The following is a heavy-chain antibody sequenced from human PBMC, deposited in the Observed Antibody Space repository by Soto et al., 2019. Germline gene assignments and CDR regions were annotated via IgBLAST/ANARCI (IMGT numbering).Heavy chain of an antibody. CDR1: GFTFSSYA. Sequence: GGSLRLSCAASGFTFSSYAMSWVRQAPGKGLEWVSGISGSGGSTYYADSVKGRFTISRDSSKNTLYLQMNGLRAEDTAVYYCAKDYDFWSGYYPGRFFDHWGQGTLVTSPQ. J-gene: IGHJ4*02. V-gene: IGHV3-23*01. CDR2: ISGSGGST. D-gene: IGHD3-3*01. CDR3: AKDYDFWSGYYPGRFFDH.